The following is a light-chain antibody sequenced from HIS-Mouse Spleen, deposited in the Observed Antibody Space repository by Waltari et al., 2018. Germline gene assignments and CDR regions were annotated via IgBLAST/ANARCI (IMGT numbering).Light chain of an antibody. CDR3: YSTDSSGNHRV. J-gene: IGLJ2*01. V-gene: IGLV3-10*01. CDR1: PLPKKY. Sequence: SYELTQPPPVSVSPGQTARIPRPGDPLPKKYAYWYQQKPGPATVLVIYEDSKRPSGIPERFSGASSGTMATLTISGAQVEDEADYYCYSTDSSGNHRVFGGGTKLTVL. CDR2: EDS.